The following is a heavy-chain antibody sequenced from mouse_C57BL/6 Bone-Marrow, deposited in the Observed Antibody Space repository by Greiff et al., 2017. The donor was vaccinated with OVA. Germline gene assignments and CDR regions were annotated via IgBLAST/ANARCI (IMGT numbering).Heavy chain of an antibody. CDR3: ARRYDLAWFAY. J-gene: IGHJ3*01. D-gene: IGHD2-3*01. V-gene: IGHV5-17*01. Sequence: EVKLMESGGGLVKPGGSLKLSCAASGFTFSDYGMHWVRQAPEKGLEWVAYISSGSSTIYYADTVKGRFTISRDNAKNTLFLQITSLRSEDTAMYYCARRYDLAWFAYWGQGTLVTVSA. CDR1: GFTFSDYG. CDR2: ISSGSSTI.